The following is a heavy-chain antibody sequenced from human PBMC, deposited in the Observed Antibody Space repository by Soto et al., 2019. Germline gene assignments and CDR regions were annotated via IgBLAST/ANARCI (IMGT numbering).Heavy chain of an antibody. J-gene: IGHJ4*02. V-gene: IGHV3-74*01. CDR2: INGDGSGT. D-gene: IGHD3-3*01. Sequence: EVQLVESGGGLVQPGGSLRLSCAASGFTFSGSWMHWVRHAPGKGLVWVSRINGDGSGTSYADFVKGRFPISRDDAKNTLFLQMNGLRAEDTAVYYCARGIFGSCSANDYWGQGALVTVSS. CDR3: ARGIFGSCSANDY. CDR1: GFTFSGSW.